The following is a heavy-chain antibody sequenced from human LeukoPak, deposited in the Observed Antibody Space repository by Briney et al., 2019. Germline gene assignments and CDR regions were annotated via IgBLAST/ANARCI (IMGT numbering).Heavy chain of an antibody. CDR2: IYYSGST. J-gene: IGHJ4*02. CDR3: ARALCSSTSCSHFDY. Sequence: SEALSLTCTVSGGSISSGDYYWSWIRQPPGKGLEWIGYIYYSGSTYYNPSLKSRVTISVDTSKNQFSLKLSSVTAADTAVYYCARALCSSTSCSHFDYWGQGTLVTVSS. CDR1: GGSISSGDYY. V-gene: IGHV4-30-4*08. D-gene: IGHD2-2*01.